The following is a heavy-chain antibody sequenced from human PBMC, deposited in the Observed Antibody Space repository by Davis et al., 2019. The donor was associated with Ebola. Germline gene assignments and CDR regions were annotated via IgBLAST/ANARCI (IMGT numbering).Heavy chain of an antibody. CDR2: INHSGST. J-gene: IGHJ4*02. Sequence: MPSETLSLTCTVSGGSISSYYWSWIRQPPGKGLEWIGEINHSGSTNYNPSLKSRVTISVDTSKNQFPLKLSSVTAADTAVYYCARGRRYSYGPPRYWGQGTLVTVSS. CDR3: ARGRRYSYGPPRY. CDR1: GGSISSYY. D-gene: IGHD5-18*01. V-gene: IGHV4-34*01.